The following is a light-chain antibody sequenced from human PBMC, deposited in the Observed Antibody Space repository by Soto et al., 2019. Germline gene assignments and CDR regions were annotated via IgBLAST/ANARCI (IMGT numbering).Light chain of an antibody. CDR1: QSVSSN. Sequence: EIVMTQSPATLSVSPGERATLSCRASQSVSSNLAWYQQKPGQALRLLIYDASTSSPGIPARFSGSGSWTEFTLPIRSLQSEDFAVFYYHQYNNWPLTFGGGPKVDIK. CDR3: HQYNNWPLT. CDR2: DAS. V-gene: IGKV3-15*01. J-gene: IGKJ4*01.